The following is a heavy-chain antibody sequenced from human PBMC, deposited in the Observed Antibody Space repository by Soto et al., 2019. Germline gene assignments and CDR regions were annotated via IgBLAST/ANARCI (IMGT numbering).Heavy chain of an antibody. CDR3: ARLPKGSLVTA. D-gene: IGHD2-21*02. CDR2: ISSSSDNT. CDR1: GFSFSDYS. V-gene: IGHV3-48*02. J-gene: IGHJ4*02. Sequence: PGGSLRLSCVASGFSFSDYSMNWVRRAPGKGLQWVSYISSSSDNTYYADSVKGRFTVSRDNAKNALFLQMNSLRDDDTATYYCARLPKGSLVTAWGQGTRVTVSS.